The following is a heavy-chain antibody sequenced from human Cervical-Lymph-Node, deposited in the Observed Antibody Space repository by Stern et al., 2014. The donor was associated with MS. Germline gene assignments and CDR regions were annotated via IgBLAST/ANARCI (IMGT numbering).Heavy chain of an antibody. CDR3: ARHVQGFDY. Sequence: VQLVQSGAEVKKPGESLKISCKLSGYSFTIYYIAWVRQMPGKGLEWMGVIYPYNSDHTYSRSFQVQVATSADKSITAAYRQWSSLRASDTAMYYCARHVQGFDYWGQGTLVTVSS. CDR1: GYSFTIYY. V-gene: IGHV5-51*01. CDR2: IYPYNSDH. J-gene: IGHJ4*02.